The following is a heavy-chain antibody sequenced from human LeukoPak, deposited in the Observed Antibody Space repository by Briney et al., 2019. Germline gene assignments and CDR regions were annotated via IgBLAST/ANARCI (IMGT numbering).Heavy chain of an antibody. V-gene: IGHV1-8*02. CDR3: ARRFSMVRGAPNDAFHT. CDR1: GYTFTDYF. D-gene: IGHD3-10*01. Sequence: ASVKVSCKASGYTFTDYFMNWVRQATGQGLEWMGWINPNSGDIGYAQKFQGRVTMTRNTSISTAYMELSSLRSEDSAIYYCARRFSMVRGAPNDAFHTWGQGTMVTVS. J-gene: IGHJ3*02. CDR2: INPNSGDI.